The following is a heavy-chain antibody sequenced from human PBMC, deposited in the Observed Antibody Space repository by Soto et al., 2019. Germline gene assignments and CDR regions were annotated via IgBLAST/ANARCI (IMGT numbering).Heavy chain of an antibody. D-gene: IGHD3-16*02. CDR2: GYYNGFT. Sequence: SETLSLTCPVSGPSVTILTPYWNWPRQSPGKGVVGIRVGYYNGFTNSSPSLKSRVTITLDTSEDQCSLRLTSVTAADTAVYLCSRTRDIIINSDYCLDVWGQGTTVTVSS. CDR3: SRTRDIIINSDYCLDV. J-gene: IGHJ6*03. CDR1: GPSVTILTPY. V-gene: IGHV4-61*01.